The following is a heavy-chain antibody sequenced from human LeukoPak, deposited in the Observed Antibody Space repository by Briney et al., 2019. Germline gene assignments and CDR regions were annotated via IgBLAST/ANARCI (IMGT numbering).Heavy chain of an antibody. V-gene: IGHV3-48*02. J-gene: IGHJ3*02. CDR1: GCTFSSYS. CDR3: ARDGMVRGVIIWDAFGI. D-gene: IGHD3-10*01. Sequence: GGSLRLSCAASGCTFSSYSMNWVRQAPGRGLEWVSYISSSSSTIYYADSVKGRFTISRDNAKKSLYLQMNSLRDEDTAVYYCARDGMVRGVIIWDAFGIWGQGTMVTVSS. CDR2: ISSSSSTI.